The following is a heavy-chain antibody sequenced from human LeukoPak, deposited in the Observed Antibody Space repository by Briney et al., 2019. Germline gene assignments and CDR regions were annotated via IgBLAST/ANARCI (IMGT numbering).Heavy chain of an antibody. D-gene: IGHD3-10*01. CDR1: GFTFGSYS. CDR3: AKGFMVRGVIDNWFDP. Sequence: PGGSLRLSCAASGFTFGSYSMNWVRQAPGKGLEWVSSISSSSSYIYYADSVKGRFTISRDNAKNSLYLQMNSLRAEDTAVYYCAKGFMVRGVIDNWFDPWGQGTLVTVSS. CDR2: ISSSSSYI. V-gene: IGHV3-21*04. J-gene: IGHJ5*02.